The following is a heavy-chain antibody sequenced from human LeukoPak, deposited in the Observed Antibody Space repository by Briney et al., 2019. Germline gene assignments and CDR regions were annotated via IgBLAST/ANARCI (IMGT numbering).Heavy chain of an antibody. D-gene: IGHD3-3*01. Sequence: GASVKVSCKASGYTFTGYYMHWARQAPGQGLEWMGWINPNSGGTNYAQKFQGRVTMTRDTSISTAYMELSRLRSDDTAVYYCAIFGVPPGEAIMDVWGQGTTVTVSS. CDR2: INPNSGGT. CDR3: AIFGVPPGEAIMDV. V-gene: IGHV1-2*02. CDR1: GYTFTGYY. J-gene: IGHJ6*02.